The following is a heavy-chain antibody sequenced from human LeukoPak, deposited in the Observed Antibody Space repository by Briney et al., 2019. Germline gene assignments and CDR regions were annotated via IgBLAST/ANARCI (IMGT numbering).Heavy chain of an antibody. J-gene: IGHJ4*02. CDR2: ISPSSNYI. D-gene: IGHD4-23*01. Sequence: PGGSLRLSCAASGFTVSSNYMSWVRQAPGKGLEWVSSISPSSNYIYYADSVKGRFTISRDNAKTSLYLQMNSLRAEDTAVYYCARDLRHPVGGTSYWGQGTLVTVSS. CDR1: GFTVSSNY. CDR3: ARDLRHPVGGTSY. V-gene: IGHV3-21*01.